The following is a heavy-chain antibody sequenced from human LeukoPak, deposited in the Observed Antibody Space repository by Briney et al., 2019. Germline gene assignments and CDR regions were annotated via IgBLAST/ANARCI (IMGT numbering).Heavy chain of an antibody. Sequence: ASVKVSCKASGYTFTGYYMHWVRQAPGQGLEWMGRINPNSGGTNYAQKFQGRVTMTRDTSVSTAYMELSRLRSDDTAVNYCARSITRGPFDYWGQGTLVTVSS. CDR2: INPNSGGT. CDR3: ARSITRGPFDY. CDR1: GYTFTGYY. J-gene: IGHJ4*02. D-gene: IGHD3-10*01. V-gene: IGHV1-2*06.